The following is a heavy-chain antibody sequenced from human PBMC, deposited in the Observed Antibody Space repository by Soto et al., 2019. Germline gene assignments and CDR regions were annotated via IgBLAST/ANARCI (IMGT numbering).Heavy chain of an antibody. D-gene: IGHD4-17*01. Sequence: EVQLVESGGGLVKPGGSLRLSCAASGFTFSSYSMNWVRQAPGKGLEWVSSISSSSSYIYYADSVKGRFTISRDNAKNSLYLQMNSLRAEDTAVYYCARDLASYGSGDYWGQGTLVTVSS. V-gene: IGHV3-21*01. J-gene: IGHJ4*02. CDR1: GFTFSSYS. CDR3: ARDLASYGSGDY. CDR2: ISSSSSYI.